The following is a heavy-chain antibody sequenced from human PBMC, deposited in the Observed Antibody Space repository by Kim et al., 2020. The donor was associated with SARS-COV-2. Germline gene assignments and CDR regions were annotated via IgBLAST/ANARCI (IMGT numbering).Heavy chain of an antibody. D-gene: IGHD1-1*01. J-gene: IGHJ6*02. CDR1: GFTFSSYA. CDR3: ARATDDVFPGGMDV. CDR2: ISYDGSNK. V-gene: IGHV3-30*04. Sequence: GGSLRLSCAASGFTFSSYAMHWVRQAPGKGLEWVAVISYDGSNKYYADPVKGRFTISRDNSKNTLYLQMNSLRAEDTAVYYCARATDDVFPGGMDVWGQGPTVTVSS.